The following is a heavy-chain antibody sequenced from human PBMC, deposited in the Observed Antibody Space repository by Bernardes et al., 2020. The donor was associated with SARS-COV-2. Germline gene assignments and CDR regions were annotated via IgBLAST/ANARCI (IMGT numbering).Heavy chain of an antibody. CDR1: GFTFSKDW. D-gene: IGHD3-16*01. CDR3: VRGGGPHY. Sequence: GGSLRLSCAASGFTFSKDWMHWVRQVPGKGLVWVSRVNSDGSIATYADSVKGRFTISRDNAKNTLYLQMNSLRAEDTAVYYCVRGGGPHYWGQGTLVTVSS. CDR2: VNSDGSIA. V-gene: IGHV3-74*01. J-gene: IGHJ4*02.